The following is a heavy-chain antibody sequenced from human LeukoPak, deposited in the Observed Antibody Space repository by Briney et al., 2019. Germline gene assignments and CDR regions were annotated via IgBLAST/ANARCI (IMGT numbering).Heavy chain of an antibody. CDR1: GFTFNAYA. CDR2: ISSSSSTI. CDR3: SGSFLGPDLTVVTPADY. V-gene: IGHV3-48*04. Sequence: PGGSLRLSCAASGFTFNAYAIHWVRQAPGKGLEWVSYISSSSSTIYYADSVKGRFTISRDNAKNSLYLQMNSLRAEDTAVYYCSGSFLGPDLTVVTPADYWGQGTLVTVSS. D-gene: IGHD4-23*01. J-gene: IGHJ4*02.